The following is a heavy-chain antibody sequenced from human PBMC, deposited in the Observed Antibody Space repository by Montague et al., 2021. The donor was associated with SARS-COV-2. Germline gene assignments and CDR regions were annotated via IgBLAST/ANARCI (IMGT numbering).Heavy chain of an antibody. J-gene: IGHJ4*02. CDR1: GFTFSNYA. CDR3: AKGAYYYDNSGYYWFDY. CDR2: FSGSGGST. V-gene: IGHV3-23*01. Sequence: SLRLSCAASGFTFSNYAMSWVRQAPGKGLEWVSAFSGSGGSTYYADSVKGRFTISRDNSKNTLYLQMNSLRAEDTAVYYCAKGAYYYDNSGYYWFDYWGQGTLVTVSS. D-gene: IGHD3-22*01.